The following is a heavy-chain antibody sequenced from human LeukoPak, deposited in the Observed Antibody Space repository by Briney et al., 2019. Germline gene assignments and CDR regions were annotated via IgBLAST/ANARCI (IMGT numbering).Heavy chain of an antibody. Sequence: GGSLRLSCAASGFTVSSNYMSWVRQAPGKGLEWVSIIYSAGSTYYADSVRGRFTISRDSSKNTVCLQMNSLRAEDTAVYYCASGGMGARKYYSDPFHYWGQGTLVTVSS. D-gene: IGHD3-10*01. J-gene: IGHJ4*02. CDR3: ASGGMGARKYYSDPFHY. CDR2: IYSAGST. V-gene: IGHV3-53*01. CDR1: GFTVSSNY.